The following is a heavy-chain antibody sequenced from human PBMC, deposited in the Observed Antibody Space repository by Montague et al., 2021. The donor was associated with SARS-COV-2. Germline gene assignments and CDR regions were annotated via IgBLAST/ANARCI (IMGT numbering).Heavy chain of an antibody. CDR3: ARDGGTVTTFLGVGYLRGRLNWFDP. CDR1: GGSISSSSYY. CDR2: IYYSGST. V-gene: IGHV4-39*07. D-gene: IGHD4-17*01. Sequence: SETLSLTCTVSGGSISSSSYYWGWIRQPPGKGLEWIGNIYYSGSTFYNPSLKSRVTISVDTSKNQFSLKLSSVTAADTAVYYCARDGGTVTTFLGVGYLRGRLNWFDPWGQGTLVTVSS. J-gene: IGHJ5*02.